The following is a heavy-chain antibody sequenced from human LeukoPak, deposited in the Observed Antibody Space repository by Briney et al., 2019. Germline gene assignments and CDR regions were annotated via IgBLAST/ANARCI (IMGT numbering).Heavy chain of an antibody. CDR3: ARARDTAMVTEDY. J-gene: IGHJ4*02. Sequence: EASVKVSCKASGGTFSSYAISWVRQAPGQGLEWMGGIIPIFGTANYAQKFQGRVTITADESTSTAYMELSSLRSEDTAVYYCARARDTAMVTEDYWGQGTLVTVSS. D-gene: IGHD5-18*01. CDR2: IIPIFGTA. V-gene: IGHV1-69*13. CDR1: GGTFSSYA.